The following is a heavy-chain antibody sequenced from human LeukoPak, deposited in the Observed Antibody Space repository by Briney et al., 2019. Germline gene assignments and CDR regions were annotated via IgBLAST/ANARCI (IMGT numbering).Heavy chain of an antibody. D-gene: IGHD1-26*01. CDR3: AREGSWERYYFDY. CDR2: IKQDGSEK. V-gene: IGHV3-7*03. CDR1: GFTFSSYW. J-gene: IGHJ4*02. Sequence: GGSLRLSCAASGFTFSSYWMSWVRQAPGKGLEWVANIKQDGSEKYYVDSVKGRFTISRDNAKNSLYLQMNSLRAEDTALYYCAREGSWERYYFDYWGQGTLVTVSS.